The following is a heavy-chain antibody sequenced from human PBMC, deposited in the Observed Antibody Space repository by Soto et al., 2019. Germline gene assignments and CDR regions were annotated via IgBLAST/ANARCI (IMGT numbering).Heavy chain of an antibody. CDR2: ISSSSSYI. CDR3: ATGEYYYDSSGYYYC. CDR1: GFTFSSYS. Sequence: GGSLRLSCAASGFTFSSYSMNWVRQAPGKGLEWVSSISSSSSYIYYADSVKGRFTISRDNAKNSLYLQMNSLRVEDTAVYYCATGEYYYDSSGYYYCWGQGTLVTVSS. J-gene: IGHJ4*02. V-gene: IGHV3-21*01. D-gene: IGHD3-22*01.